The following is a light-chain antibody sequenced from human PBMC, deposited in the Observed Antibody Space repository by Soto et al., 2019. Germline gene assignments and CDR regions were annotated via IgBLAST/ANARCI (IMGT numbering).Light chain of an antibody. Sequence: EIVLAQSPGTLSLSPGESATLSCRASQSVSSSFLAWYQQKAGQAPRLLIYGASRRATGIPDRFSGSGSGTDLTLTISRLEPEDFEVYYCQQYVSSPWAFGQGTKVEI. CDR2: GAS. CDR1: QSVSSSF. J-gene: IGKJ1*01. V-gene: IGKV3-20*01. CDR3: QQYVSSPWA.